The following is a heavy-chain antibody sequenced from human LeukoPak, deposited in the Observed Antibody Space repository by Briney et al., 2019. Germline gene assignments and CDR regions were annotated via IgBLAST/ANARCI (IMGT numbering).Heavy chain of an antibody. D-gene: IGHD3-22*01. J-gene: IGHJ4*02. V-gene: IGHV3-49*03. Sequence: PGRSLRLSCTASGFTFGDYAMSWFRQAPGKVLEWVGFIRSKAYGGTTEYAASVKGRFTISRDDSKSIAYLQMNSLKTEDTAVYYCTRARTGRSGYYSDWGQGTLVTVSS. CDR1: GFTFGDYA. CDR2: IRSKAYGGTT. CDR3: TRARTGRSGYYSD.